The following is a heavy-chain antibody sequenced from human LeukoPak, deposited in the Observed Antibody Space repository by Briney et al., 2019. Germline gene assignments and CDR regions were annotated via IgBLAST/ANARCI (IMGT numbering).Heavy chain of an antibody. CDR2: INTGSTTI. J-gene: IGHJ3*01. D-gene: IGHD6-6*01. CDR1: GFTSSPYT. Sequence: GGSLRLSCAASGFTSSPYTMHWFRQPPGKGLEWVSYINTGSTTIYYADSVKGRFTISRDNAKNSVYLHLNSLRAEDTAVYYCARDSSVCEFDVWGQGTLATVSS. CDR3: ARDSSVCEFDV. V-gene: IGHV3-48*01.